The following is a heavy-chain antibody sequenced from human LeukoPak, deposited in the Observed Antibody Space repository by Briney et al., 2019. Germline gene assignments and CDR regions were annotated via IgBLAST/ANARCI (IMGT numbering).Heavy chain of an antibody. CDR3: ARDARYYYGSGSYKGYYYYGMDV. CDR2: ISYDGSNK. J-gene: IGHJ6*02. D-gene: IGHD3-10*01. CDR1: GFTFSSYG. Sequence: GRSLRLSCAASGFTFSSYGMHWVRQAPGKGLEWVAVISYDGSNKYFADSVKGRFTISRDNSKNTLYLQMNSLRAEDTAVYYCARDARYYYGSGSYKGYYYYGMDVWGQGTTVTVSS. V-gene: IGHV3-30*03.